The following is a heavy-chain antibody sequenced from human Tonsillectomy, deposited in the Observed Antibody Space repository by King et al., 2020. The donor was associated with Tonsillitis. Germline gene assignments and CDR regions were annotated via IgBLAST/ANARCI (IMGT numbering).Heavy chain of an antibody. CDR1: GFTFSDYY. V-gene: IGHV3-11*01. D-gene: IGHD3-3*01. CDR3: ARDSLRFLEWLLSANSRYFDL. Sequence: QLVQSGGGLVKPGGSLRLSCAASGFTFSDYYMSWIRQAPGKGLEWVSYISSSGSTIYYADSVKGRFTISRDNAKNSLYLQMNSLRAEDTAVYYCARDSLRFLEWLLSANSRYFDLWGRGTLVTVSS. J-gene: IGHJ2*01. CDR2: ISSSGSTI.